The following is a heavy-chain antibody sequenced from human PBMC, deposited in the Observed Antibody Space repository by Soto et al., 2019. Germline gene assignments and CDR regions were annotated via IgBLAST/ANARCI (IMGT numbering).Heavy chain of an antibody. CDR3: ARDLEVAVAGA. CDR2: ISYDGSNK. D-gene: IGHD6-19*01. Sequence: PGGFLRLSCAASGFTFSSYAMHWVRQAPGKGLEWVAVISYDGSNKYYADSVKGRFTISRDNSKNTLYLQMNSLRAEDTAVYYCARDLEVAVAGAWGQGTLVTVSS. V-gene: IGHV3-30-3*01. J-gene: IGHJ5*02. CDR1: GFTFSSYA.